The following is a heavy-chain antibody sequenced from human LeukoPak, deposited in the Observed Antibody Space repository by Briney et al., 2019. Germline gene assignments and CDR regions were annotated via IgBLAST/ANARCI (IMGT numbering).Heavy chain of an antibody. CDR3: AKDPLVKEGDYFDY. J-gene: IGHJ4*02. Sequence: GGSLRLSCAASRFTFSSYAMSWVRQAPGKGLQWVSTISGSGGSTYYADSVKGRFTISRDNSKNTLYLQMNSLRAEDTAVYYCAKDPLVKEGDYFDYWGQGTLVTVSS. CDR2: ISGSGGST. D-gene: IGHD4-23*01. V-gene: IGHV3-23*01. CDR1: RFTFSSYA.